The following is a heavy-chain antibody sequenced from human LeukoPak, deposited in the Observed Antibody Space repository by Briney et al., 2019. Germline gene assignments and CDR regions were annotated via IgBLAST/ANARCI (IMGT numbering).Heavy chain of an antibody. D-gene: IGHD1-26*01. CDR2: IYHSGST. J-gene: IGHJ3*02. CDR1: GCSISSSNW. V-gene: IGHV4-4*02. Sequence: PSGTLSLTCAVSGCSISSSNWWSWVRQPPGKGLEWIGEIYHSGSTNYNPSLKSRVTISVDKSKNQFSLKLSSVTAADTGVYYCARDSIVGASSAFDIWGQGTMVTVSS. CDR3: ARDSIVGASSAFDI.